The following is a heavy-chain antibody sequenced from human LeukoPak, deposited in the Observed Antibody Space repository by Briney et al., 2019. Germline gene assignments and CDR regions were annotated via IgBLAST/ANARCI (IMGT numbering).Heavy chain of an antibody. J-gene: IGHJ4*02. V-gene: IGHV1-18*01. CDR3: ARDGGRRDGYNVFDY. D-gene: IGHD5-24*01. CDR2: ISAYNGNT. Sequence: ASVKVSCKASGYTFTSYGISWVRQAPGQGLEWMRWISAYNGNTNYAQKLQGRVTMTTDTSTSTAYMELSSLRSEDTAVYYCARDGGRRDGYNVFDYWGQGTLVTVSS. CDR1: GYTFTSYG.